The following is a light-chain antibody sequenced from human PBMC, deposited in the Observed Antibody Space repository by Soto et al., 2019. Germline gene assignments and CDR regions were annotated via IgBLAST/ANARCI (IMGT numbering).Light chain of an antibody. V-gene: IGKV1-39*01. CDR1: QTVNTY. CDR3: QHYNIYSEA. Sequence: DIQMTQSPSSLSASIGDRVTITCRASQTVNTYLHWYQQKPGKAPKLLIYAASTLQSGVPSRFSGSGSGTDFTLTISSLQPDDFATYYCQHYNIYSEAFGQGTKVDIK. J-gene: IGKJ1*01. CDR2: AAS.